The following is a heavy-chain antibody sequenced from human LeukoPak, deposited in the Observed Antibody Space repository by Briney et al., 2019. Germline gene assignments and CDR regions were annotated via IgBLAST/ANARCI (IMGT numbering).Heavy chain of an antibody. D-gene: IGHD5-24*01. CDR2: IYSGGST. CDR3: AKDRPMKEMATTLADN. J-gene: IGHJ4*02. V-gene: IGHV3-66*01. Sequence: GGSLRLSCAASGFTVSSNYMSWVRRAPGKGLEWVSVIYSGGSTYYADSVKGRFTISRDNSKNTLYLQMNSLRAEDTAVYYCAKDRPMKEMATTLADNWGQGTLVTVSS. CDR1: GFTVSSNY.